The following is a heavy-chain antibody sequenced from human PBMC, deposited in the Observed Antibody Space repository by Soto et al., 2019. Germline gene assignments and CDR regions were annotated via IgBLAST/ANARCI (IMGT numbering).Heavy chain of an antibody. V-gene: IGHV3-48*01. J-gene: IGHJ5*02. CDR3: AREEGLLNGFDP. Sequence: EVQLVESGGGLVQPGGSLRLSCAASGFTFSSYSMNWVRQAPGKGLEWGSYISSSSSTIYYADSVKSRFTISRDNAKNSLYLQMNSLRAEDTAVYYCAREEGLLNGFDPWGQGTLVTVSS. CDR2: ISSSSSTI. D-gene: IGHD1-26*01. CDR1: GFTFSSYS.